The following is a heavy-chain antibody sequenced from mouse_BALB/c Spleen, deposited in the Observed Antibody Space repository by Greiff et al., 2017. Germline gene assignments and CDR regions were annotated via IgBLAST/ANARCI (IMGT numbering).Heavy chain of an antibody. CDR2: ISSGGGNT. CDR1: GFTFSSYT. CDR3: ARYSSSSFDY. Sequence: EVMLVESGGGLVKPGGSLKLSCAASGFTFSSYTMSWVRQTPEKRLEWVATISSGGGNTYYPDSVKGRFTISRDNAKNNLYLQMSSLRSEDTALYYCARYSSSSFDYWGQGTTLTVSS. D-gene: IGHD1-1*01. J-gene: IGHJ2*01. V-gene: IGHV5-9*03.